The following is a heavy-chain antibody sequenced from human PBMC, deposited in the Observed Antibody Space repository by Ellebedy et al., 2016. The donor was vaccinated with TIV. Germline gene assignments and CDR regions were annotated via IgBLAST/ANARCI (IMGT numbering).Heavy chain of an antibody. Sequence: ASVKVSCXASGYTFTGYYMHWVRQAPGQGLEWMGWINPNSGGTNYAQKFQGRVTMTRDTSISTAYMELSRLRSDDTAVYYCARVNCSSTSCYNPTFGYWGQGTLVTVSS. CDR3: ARVNCSSTSCYNPTFGY. J-gene: IGHJ4*02. CDR2: INPNSGGT. V-gene: IGHV1-2*02. CDR1: GYTFTGYY. D-gene: IGHD2-2*02.